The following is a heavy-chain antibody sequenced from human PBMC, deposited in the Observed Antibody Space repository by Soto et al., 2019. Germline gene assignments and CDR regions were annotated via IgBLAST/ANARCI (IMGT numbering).Heavy chain of an antibody. CDR2: IWYDGSNK. D-gene: IGHD4-17*01. V-gene: IGHV3-33*01. CDR1: GFTFSSYG. J-gene: IGHJ4*02. CDR3: ARDWETTVFLGETKNWDY. Sequence: PGGSLRLSCAASGFTFSSYGMHWVRQAPGKGLEWVAVIWYDGSNKYYADSVKGRFTISRDNSKNTLYLQMNSLRAEDTAVYYCARDWETTVFLGETKNWDYWGQGTLVTVSS.